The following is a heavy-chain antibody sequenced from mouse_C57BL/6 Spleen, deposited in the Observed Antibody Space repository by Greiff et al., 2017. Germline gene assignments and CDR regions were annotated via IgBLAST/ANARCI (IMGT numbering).Heavy chain of an antibody. CDR2: INPSTGGT. CDR1: GYSFTGYY. CDR3: ARNYYSKGMAMDY. Sequence: EVQLQQSGPELVKPGASVKISCKASGYSFTGYYMNWVKQSPEKSLEWIGEINPSTGGTTYNQKFKAKATLTVDKSSSTAYMQLKSLTSEDSAVYYCARNYYSKGMAMDYWGQGTSVTVSS. V-gene: IGHV1-42*01. J-gene: IGHJ4*01. D-gene: IGHD2-5*01.